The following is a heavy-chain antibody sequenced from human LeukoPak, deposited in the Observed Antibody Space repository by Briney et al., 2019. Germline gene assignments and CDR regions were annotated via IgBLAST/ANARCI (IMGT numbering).Heavy chain of an antibody. D-gene: IGHD3-22*01. CDR2: IYYSGST. V-gene: IGHV4-59*01. Sequence: SETLSLTCAVYGGSFSGYYWSWIRQPPGKGLEWIGYIYYSGSTNYNPSLKSRVTISVDTSKNQFSLKLSSVTAADTAVYYCARVITEFDYWGQGTLVTVSS. CDR1: GGSFSGYY. J-gene: IGHJ4*02. CDR3: ARVITEFDY.